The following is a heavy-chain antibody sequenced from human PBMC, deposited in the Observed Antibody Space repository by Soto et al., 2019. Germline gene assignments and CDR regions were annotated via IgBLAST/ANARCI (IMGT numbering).Heavy chain of an antibody. Sequence: SVKVSCKASGGTFSSYTISWVRQAPGQGLEWMGRIIPILGIANYAQKFQGRVTITADKSTSTAYMELSSLRSEDTAVYYCAREPYSSGWHRTYFDYWGQGTLVTVSS. CDR3: AREPYSSGWHRTYFDY. D-gene: IGHD6-19*01. J-gene: IGHJ4*02. V-gene: IGHV1-69*04. CDR1: GGTFSSYT. CDR2: IIPILGIA.